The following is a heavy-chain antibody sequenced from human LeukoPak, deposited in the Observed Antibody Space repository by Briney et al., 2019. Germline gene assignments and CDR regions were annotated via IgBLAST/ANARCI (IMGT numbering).Heavy chain of an antibody. CDR2: IYYSGNT. V-gene: IGHV4-59*01. Sequence: SETLSLTCTVSGDSITGYYWSWIRQPPGKGLELIGDIYYSGNTNYNPSLKSRVTISIDTSKNQFSLNLRSVTTADTAVYYCARDQIVVAGNWFDPWGQGTLVTVSS. J-gene: IGHJ5*02. D-gene: IGHD1-26*01. CDR3: ARDQIVVAGNWFDP. CDR1: GDSITGYY.